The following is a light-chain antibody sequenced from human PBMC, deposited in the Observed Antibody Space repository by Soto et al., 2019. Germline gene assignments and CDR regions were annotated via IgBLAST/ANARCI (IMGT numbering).Light chain of an antibody. CDR2: DVS. Sequence: QSALTQPAPVSGSPGQSITISCTGTSSDVGGYKNVSWYQQHPGKAPKLMIYDVSNRPSGVSNRISGSKSGNTASLTISGLQAEDEADYYCSSYTSSSVVFGGGTKLTVL. CDR1: SSDVGGYKN. CDR3: SSYTSSSVV. J-gene: IGLJ3*02. V-gene: IGLV2-14*01.